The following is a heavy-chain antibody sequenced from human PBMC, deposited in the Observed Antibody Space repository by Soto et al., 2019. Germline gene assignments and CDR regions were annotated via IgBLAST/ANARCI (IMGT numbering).Heavy chain of an antibody. CDR3: ARLIYYYDSSGYPYYFDY. CDR2: IYYSGST. V-gene: IGHV4-39*01. J-gene: IGHJ4*02. D-gene: IGHD3-22*01. Sequence: QLQLQESGPGLVKPSETLSLTCTVSGGSISSSSYYWGWIGQPPGKGLGWIGSIYYSGSTYYNPSLKSRVTISVDTSKNQFSLKLSSVTAADTAVYYCARLIYYYDSSGYPYYFDYWGQGTLVTVSS. CDR1: GGSISSSSYY.